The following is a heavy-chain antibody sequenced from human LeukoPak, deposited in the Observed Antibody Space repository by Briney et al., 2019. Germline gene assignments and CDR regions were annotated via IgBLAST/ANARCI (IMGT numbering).Heavy chain of an antibody. J-gene: IGHJ3*02. Sequence: ASVKVSCKASGYTFTGYYMHWVRQAPGQGLEWMGWINPNSGGTNYAQKFQGRVTMTRDTSISTAYMELSRLRSDDTAVYYCARCRQGWWVRGPQAFDIWGQGTMVTVSS. D-gene: IGHD3-10*01. CDR2: INPNSGGT. CDR3: ARCRQGWWVRGPQAFDI. V-gene: IGHV1-2*02. CDR1: GYTFTGYY.